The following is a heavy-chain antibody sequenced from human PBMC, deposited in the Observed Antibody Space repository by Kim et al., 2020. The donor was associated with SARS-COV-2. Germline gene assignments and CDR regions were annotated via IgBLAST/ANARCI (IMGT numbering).Heavy chain of an antibody. J-gene: IGHJ4*02. CDR3: AKDLLGVAVAGPFEY. V-gene: IGHV3-23*01. D-gene: IGHD6-19*01. Sequence: ESVNRRFTISRDNSKNTLYLQMNRLRAEDTAVYYCAKDLLGVAVAGPFEYWGQGTLVTVSS.